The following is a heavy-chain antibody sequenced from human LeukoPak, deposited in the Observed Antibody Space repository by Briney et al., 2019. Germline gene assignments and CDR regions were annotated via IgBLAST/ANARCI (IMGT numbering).Heavy chain of an antibody. J-gene: IGHJ4*02. CDR1: GFTFSSYA. D-gene: IGHD2-2*01. Sequence: GGSLRLSCAASGFTFSSYAMSWVRQAPGKGLEWVSAIGGSGGSTYYADSVKGRFTISRDNSKNTLYLQMNSLRAEDTAVYYCASFIVVVPAATDDYWGQGTLVTVSS. CDR2: IGGSGGST. V-gene: IGHV3-23*01. CDR3: ASFIVVVPAATDDY.